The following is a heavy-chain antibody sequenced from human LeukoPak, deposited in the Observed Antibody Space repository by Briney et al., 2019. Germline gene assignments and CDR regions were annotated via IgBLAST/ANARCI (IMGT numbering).Heavy chain of an antibody. Sequence: GGSLKLSCAASGFTFSSYSMNWVRQAPGKGLEWVSAISGSGGSTYYADSVKGRFTISRDNSKNTLYLQMNSLRAEDTAVYYCAKDRWYYGSGTPPNYWGQGTLVTVSS. D-gene: IGHD3-10*01. V-gene: IGHV3-23*01. CDR2: ISGSGGST. CDR1: GFTFSSYS. J-gene: IGHJ4*02. CDR3: AKDRWYYGSGTPPNY.